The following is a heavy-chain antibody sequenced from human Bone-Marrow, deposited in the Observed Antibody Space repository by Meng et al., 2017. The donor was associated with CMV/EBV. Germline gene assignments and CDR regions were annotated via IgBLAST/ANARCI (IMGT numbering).Heavy chain of an antibody. Sequence: GESLKISCAASGFTFSGSAMHWVRQASGKGLEWVGRIRSKANSYATAYAASVKGRFTISRDDSKNTAYLQMNSLKTEDTAVYYCTSPNRVVDTAMVTLDYWGQGTLVTVSS. D-gene: IGHD5-18*01. CDR1: GFTFSGSA. CDR3: TSPNRVVDTAMVTLDY. CDR2: IRSKANSYAT. V-gene: IGHV3-73*01. J-gene: IGHJ4*02.